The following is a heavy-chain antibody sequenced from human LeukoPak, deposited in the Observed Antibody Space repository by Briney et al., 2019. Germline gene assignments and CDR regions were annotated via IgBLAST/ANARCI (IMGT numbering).Heavy chain of an antibody. CDR1: GGSFSGYY. J-gene: IGHJ4*02. Sequence: SETLSLTCAVYGGSFSGYYWSWIRQPPGKGLEWIGEINHSGSTNYNPSLKSRVTISVDTSKNQFSLKLSSVTAADTAVYCCARGRQNFDYWGQGTLVTVSS. V-gene: IGHV4-34*01. CDR2: INHSGST. CDR3: ARGRQNFDY.